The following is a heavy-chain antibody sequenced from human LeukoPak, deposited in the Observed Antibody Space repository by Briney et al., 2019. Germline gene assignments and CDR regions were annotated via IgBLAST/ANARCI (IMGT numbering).Heavy chain of an antibody. CDR2: ISAYNGNT. CDR3: ARVVGATLEYFQH. J-gene: IGHJ1*01. CDR1: GYTFTSYG. D-gene: IGHD1-26*01. Sequence: ASVKVSCKASGYTFTSYGISWVRQAPGQGLEWMGWISAYNGNTNYAQKLQGRVTMTTDTSTSTAYVELRSLRSDDTAVYYCARVVGATLEYFQHWGQGTLVTVSS. V-gene: IGHV1-18*01.